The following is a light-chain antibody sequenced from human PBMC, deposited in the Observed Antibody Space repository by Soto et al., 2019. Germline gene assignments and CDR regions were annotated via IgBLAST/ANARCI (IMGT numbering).Light chain of an antibody. CDR1: QDISNY. Sequence: DIQRTQSPSSLSASVGDRVTITCQASQDISNYLNWYQQKPGKAPKLLIYDASNLETGVPSRFSGSGSGTDFTFTISSLQPVDIATYYCQQYDNLPYTFGQGTKLEIK. CDR3: QQYDNLPYT. J-gene: IGKJ2*01. CDR2: DAS. V-gene: IGKV1-33*01.